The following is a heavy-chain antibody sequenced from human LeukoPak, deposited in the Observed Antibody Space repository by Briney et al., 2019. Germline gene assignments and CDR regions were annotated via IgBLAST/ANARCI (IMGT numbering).Heavy chain of an antibody. CDR3: VKDRMLRRNWFDP. J-gene: IGHJ5*02. CDR2: ISSNGGST. D-gene: IGHD3-16*01. CDR1: GFTFSSYA. Sequence: GGSLRLSCAASGFTFSSYAMHWVRQAPGKGLEYVSAISSNGGSTYYADSVKGRFTISRDNSKNTLYLQMSSLRAEDTAVYYCVKDRMLRRNWFDPWGQGTLVTVSS. V-gene: IGHV3-64D*06.